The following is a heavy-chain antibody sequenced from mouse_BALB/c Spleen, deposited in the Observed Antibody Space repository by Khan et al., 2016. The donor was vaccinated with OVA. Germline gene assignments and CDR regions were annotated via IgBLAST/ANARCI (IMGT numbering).Heavy chain of an antibody. V-gene: IGHV14-3*02. CDR3: ASEGNYYAPFAS. CDR2: IDPANGNT. D-gene: IGHD2-1*01. J-gene: IGHJ3*01. Sequence: VQLQQSGAELVKPGASVKLSCTASGFNIKDTYMHWVKQRPEQGLEWIGRIDPANGNTKYDPKFQGKATITADTSSNTAYLQLSSLTSEDTAVYYCASEGNYYAPFASWGQGTLVTVSA. CDR1: GFNIKDTY.